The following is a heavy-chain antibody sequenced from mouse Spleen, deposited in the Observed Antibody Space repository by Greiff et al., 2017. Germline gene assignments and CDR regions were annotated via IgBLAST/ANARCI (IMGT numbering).Heavy chain of an antibody. D-gene: IGHD6-1*01. V-gene: IGHV1-50*01. J-gene: IGHJ4*01. CDR3: ARTASYAMDY. CDR1: GYTFTSYW. CDR2: IDPSDSYT. Sequence: VQLQQPGAELVKPGASVKLSCKASGYTFTSYWVQWVKQRPGQGLEWIGEIDPSDSYTNYNQKFKGKATLTVDTSSSTAYMQLSSLTSEDSAVYYCARTASYAMDYWGQGTSVTVSS.